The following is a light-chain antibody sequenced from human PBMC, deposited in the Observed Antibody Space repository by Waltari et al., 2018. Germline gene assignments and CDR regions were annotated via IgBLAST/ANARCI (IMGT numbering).Light chain of an antibody. J-gene: IGLJ3*02. Sequence: QSALTQPRSVSGSPGQSVTISCTGTSSDVGCFNYVSWYQHPPGKAPKLIIYDVTKRPSGVPDRFSASKSDNTASLTISGLQAEDEADYYCCSYAGSITFWVFGGGTKLTFL. CDR2: DVT. CDR3: CSYAGSITFWV. CDR1: SSDVGCFNY. V-gene: IGLV2-11*01.